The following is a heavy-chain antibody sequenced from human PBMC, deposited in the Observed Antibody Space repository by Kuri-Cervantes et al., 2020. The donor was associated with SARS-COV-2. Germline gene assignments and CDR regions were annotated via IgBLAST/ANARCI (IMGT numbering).Heavy chain of an antibody. CDR1: GFTFSSYA. CDR3: ANLFGVVVAGTLDY. CDR2: LGGIGDVT. V-gene: IGHV3-23*01. D-gene: IGHD2-15*01. Sequence: GGSLRLSWAAAGFTFSSYAMTWVRQAPGRGLGWVSGLGGIGDVTYYADSVKGRFNISRDNSNNTLYLQMNSLRGEDTAVYYCANLFGVVVAGTLDYWGQGTLVTVSS. J-gene: IGHJ4*02.